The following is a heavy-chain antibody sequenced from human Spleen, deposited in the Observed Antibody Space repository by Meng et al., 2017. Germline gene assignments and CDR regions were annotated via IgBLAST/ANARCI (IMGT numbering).Heavy chain of an antibody. CDR1: GGSISGYY. CDR3: ARHPPFGTTMIEY. Sequence: QVQLQESGPGLVKPSETLSLTCPVSGGSISGYYWSWIRQPPGKELEWIGYIHYSGSTNYKPSLKSRVTISVDTSKNQFSLKLSSVTAADTAVYYCARHPPFGTTMIEYWGQGTLVTVSS. CDR2: IHYSGST. J-gene: IGHJ4*02. D-gene: IGHD1-7*01. V-gene: IGHV4-59*08.